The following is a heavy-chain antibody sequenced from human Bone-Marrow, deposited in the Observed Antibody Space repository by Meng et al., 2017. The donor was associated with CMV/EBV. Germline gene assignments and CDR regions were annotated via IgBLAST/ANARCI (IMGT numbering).Heavy chain of an antibody. Sequence: GESLKISCAASGFTVSSNYMSWVRQAPGKGLEWVSVIYSGGSTYYADSVKGRFTISRDNPKNTLYLQMNSLRAEDTAVYYCARTGNWFDPWGQGTLVTVSS. D-gene: IGHD3-10*01. CDR2: IYSGGST. CDR3: ARTGNWFDP. V-gene: IGHV3-66*02. J-gene: IGHJ5*02. CDR1: GFTVSSNY.